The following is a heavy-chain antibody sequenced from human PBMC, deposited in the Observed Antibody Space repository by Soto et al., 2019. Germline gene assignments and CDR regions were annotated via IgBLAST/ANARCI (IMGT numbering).Heavy chain of an antibody. CDR2: VSDGGSYT. V-gene: IGHV3-30*18. CDR1: GFTFSSNG. Sequence: QVPLVESGGGVVQPGWSLRLSCTASGFTFSSNGMHWVRQAPGKGLEWVAVVSDGGSYTYYAESVKGRFTVSRDNSKNTLYLQMNGLRSEDTAVYYCAKSGRRYCTEGSCYFDYWGQGTLVTVSS. D-gene: IGHD2-8*02. CDR3: AKSGRRYCTEGSCYFDY. J-gene: IGHJ4*02.